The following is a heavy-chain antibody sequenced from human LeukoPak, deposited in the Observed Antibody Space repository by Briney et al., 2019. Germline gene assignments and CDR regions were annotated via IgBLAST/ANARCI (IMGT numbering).Heavy chain of an antibody. CDR2: ISAYNGNT. D-gene: IGHD6-19*01. J-gene: IGHJ3*02. CDR1: GYTFTSYA. Sequence: ASVKVSCKASGYTFTSYAISWVRQAPGQGLEWMGWISAYNGNTNYAQKLQGRVTMTTDRSTSTAYMELRSLRSDDTAVYYCARWVKNSSDWYLDAFDIWGQGTMVTVSS. V-gene: IGHV1-18*01. CDR3: ARWVKNSSDWYLDAFDI.